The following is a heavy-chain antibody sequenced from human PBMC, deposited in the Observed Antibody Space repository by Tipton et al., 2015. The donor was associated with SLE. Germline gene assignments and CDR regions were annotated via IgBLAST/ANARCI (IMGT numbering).Heavy chain of an antibody. CDR1: GGSISSYH. Sequence: TLSLTCTVSGGSISSYHWSWIRQPPGKGLEWIGYIYYSGSTNYNPSLKSRVTISVGTSKNQFSLKLSSVTAADTAVYYCARIVDIVATIFDYWGQGTLVTVSS. V-gene: IGHV4-59*08. D-gene: IGHD5-12*01. CDR3: ARIVDIVATIFDY. CDR2: IYYSGST. J-gene: IGHJ4*02.